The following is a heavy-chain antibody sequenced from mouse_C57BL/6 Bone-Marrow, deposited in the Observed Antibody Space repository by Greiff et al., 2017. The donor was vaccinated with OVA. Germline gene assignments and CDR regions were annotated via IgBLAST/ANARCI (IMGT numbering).Heavy chain of an antibody. J-gene: IGHJ4*01. CDR1: GYTFTSYG. CDR2: IYTGNGYT. CDR3: AREGDGYLYAMDY. Sequence: VQLQQSGAELVRPGSSVKMSCKSSGYTFTSYGINWVKQRPGQGLEWIGYIYTGNGYTEYNEKFKGKATLTSDTSSSTAYLQLSSLTSEDSAIYFCAREGDGYLYAMDYWGQGTSVTVSS. D-gene: IGHD2-3*01. V-gene: IGHV1-58*01.